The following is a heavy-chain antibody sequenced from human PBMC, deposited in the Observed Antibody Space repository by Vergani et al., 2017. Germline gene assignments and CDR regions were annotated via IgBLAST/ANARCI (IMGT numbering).Heavy chain of an antibody. CDR1: GGSVSSGSYY. V-gene: IGHV4-61*01. Sequence: QVQLQESGPGLVKPSETLSLICTVSGGSVSSGSYYWSWIRQPPGKGLEWIGYIYYSGSTNYNPSLKSRVTISVDTSKNQFSLKLSSVTAADTAVYYCARVGHLVAVTGEGPSLDLWGRGTLVTVSS. D-gene: IGHD2-21*02. CDR3: ARVGHLVAVTGEGPSLDL. CDR2: IYYSGST. J-gene: IGHJ2*01.